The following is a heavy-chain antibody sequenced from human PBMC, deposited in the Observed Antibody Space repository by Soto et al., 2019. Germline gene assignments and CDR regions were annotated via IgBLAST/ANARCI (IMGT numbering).Heavy chain of an antibody. J-gene: IGHJ4*02. D-gene: IGHD3-10*01. CDR3: ASPSRSSGSGSYLYH. CDR1: GYTFTSYG. Sequence: ASVKVSCKASGYTFTSYGISWVRQAPGQGLEWMGWISAYNGNTNYAQKLQGRVTMTTDTSTSTAYMELRSLRSDDTAVYYCASPSRSSGSGSYLYHWGQGTLVTVSS. CDR2: ISAYNGNT. V-gene: IGHV1-18*01.